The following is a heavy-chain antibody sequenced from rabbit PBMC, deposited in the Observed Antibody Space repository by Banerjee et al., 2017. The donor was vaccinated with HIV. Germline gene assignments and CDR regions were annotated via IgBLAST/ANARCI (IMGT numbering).Heavy chain of an antibody. CDR1: GFDFSSSYY. Sequence: QEQLEEYGGDLVQPEGSLTLTCTASGFDFSSSYYMCWVRQAPGKRPEWIACIYAGSSGSTYYASWAKGRFTISKTSSTTVTLQMTSLTAADTATYFCASGYSDVYFNLWGQGTLVTVS. J-gene: IGHJ4*01. CDR2: IYAGSSGST. D-gene: IGHD1-1*01. V-gene: IGHV1S45*01. CDR3: ASGYSDVYFNL.